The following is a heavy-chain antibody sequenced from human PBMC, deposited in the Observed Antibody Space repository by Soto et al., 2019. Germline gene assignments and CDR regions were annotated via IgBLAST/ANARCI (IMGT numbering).Heavy chain of an antibody. CDR3: ASGLQLWLRRINNGYSG. J-gene: IGHJ4*02. V-gene: IGHV1-69*12. CDR1: GGTFSTYA. D-gene: IGHD5-12*01. Sequence: QVQLVQSGAEVKKPESSVKVSCKAPGGTFSTYAISWVRQAPGQGLEWMGGIIPMFGTANYAQRFQDRVTITADASTNTVYMELSSLRSEDTAVYFCASGLQLWLRRINNGYSGWGQGTLVTVSS. CDR2: IIPMFGTA.